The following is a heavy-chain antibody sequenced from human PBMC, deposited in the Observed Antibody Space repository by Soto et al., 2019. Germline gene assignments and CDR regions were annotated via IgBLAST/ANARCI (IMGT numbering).Heavy chain of an antibody. J-gene: IGHJ6*02. CDR1: GGSFSGYY. D-gene: IGHD6-6*01. CDR2: INHSGST. Sequence: SETLSLTCAVYGGSFSGYYWSWIRQPPGKGLEWIGEINHSGSTNYNPSLKSRVTISVDTSKNQFSLKLSSVTAADTAVYYCARAIGTSSSQYYYGMDVWGQGTTVTVSS. CDR3: ARAIGTSSSQYYYGMDV. V-gene: IGHV4-34*01.